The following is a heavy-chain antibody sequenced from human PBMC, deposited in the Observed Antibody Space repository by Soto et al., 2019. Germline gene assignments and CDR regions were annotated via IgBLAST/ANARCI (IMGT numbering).Heavy chain of an antibody. J-gene: IGHJ4*02. Sequence: QVQLVESGGGVVQPGRSLRLSCAASGFTFSSYGMHWVRQAPGKGLEWVAVIYSGGSTYYADSVKGRFTISRDNSKNTLYLQMNSLRAEDTAVYYCARVPTIAVAGTGVAYFDYWGQGTLVTVSS. CDR2: IYSGGST. D-gene: IGHD6-19*01. CDR3: ARVPTIAVAGTGVAYFDY. CDR1: GFTFSSYG. V-gene: IGHV3-NL1*01.